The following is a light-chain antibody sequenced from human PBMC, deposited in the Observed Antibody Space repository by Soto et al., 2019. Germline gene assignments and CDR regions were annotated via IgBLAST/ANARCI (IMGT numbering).Light chain of an antibody. CDR1: TGAVTSGYY. J-gene: IGLJ3*02. Sequence: QAVVTQEPSLTVSPGGTVTLTCASSTGAVTSGYYPIWFQQKPGQAPRALIYSTSNHHSWTPDRFSGSLLGDKAALTVSGVQPEEEAEYYCLLSNGGARVFGVGTQMAVL. CDR2: STS. V-gene: IGLV7-43*01. CDR3: LLSNGGARV.